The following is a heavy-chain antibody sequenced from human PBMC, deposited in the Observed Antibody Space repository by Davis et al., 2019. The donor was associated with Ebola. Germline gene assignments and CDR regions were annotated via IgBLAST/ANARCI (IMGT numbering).Heavy chain of an antibody. CDR3: ARGCGGDCYSYFDH. Sequence: GESLKISCAASGFTFSSYWMSWVRQAPGKGLEWVANIKQDGSEKYYVDSVKGRFTISRDNAKNSLYLQMNSLRAEDTAVYYCARGCGGDCYSYFDHWGQGTLVTVSS. CDR1: GFTFSSYW. J-gene: IGHJ4*02. CDR2: IKQDGSEK. V-gene: IGHV3-7*04. D-gene: IGHD2-21*01.